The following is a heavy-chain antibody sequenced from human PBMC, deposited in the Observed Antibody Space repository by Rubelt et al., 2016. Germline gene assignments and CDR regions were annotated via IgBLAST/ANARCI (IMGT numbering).Heavy chain of an antibody. Sequence: QMQLVQSGPEVKKPGTSVKVSCKASGFTFTSSAVQWVRQARGQRLEWIGWIVVGSGNTNYAQRFQERVTITRDRATSTAYMGLSSLRSEDTAVYYGAADSGYGPSMDVWGQGTTVTVSS. CDR2: IVVGSGNT. J-gene: IGHJ6*02. D-gene: IGHD5-12*01. V-gene: IGHV1-58*01. CDR1: GFTFTSSA. CDR3: AADSGYGPSMDV.